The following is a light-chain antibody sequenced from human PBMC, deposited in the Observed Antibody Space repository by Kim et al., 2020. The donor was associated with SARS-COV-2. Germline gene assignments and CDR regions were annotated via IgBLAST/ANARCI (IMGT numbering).Light chain of an antibody. CDR3: HQYYYWPLT. Sequence: EIVMTQSPATLSVSPGERATLSCRASQSVSSSLAWYQQKPGQAPILLIYGASTTATGVPATFSGSGSGTEFTLTISSLQSEDFAVYYCHQYYYWPLTFGGGTKVDIK. CDR1: QSVSSS. CDR2: GAS. J-gene: IGKJ4*01. V-gene: IGKV3-15*01.